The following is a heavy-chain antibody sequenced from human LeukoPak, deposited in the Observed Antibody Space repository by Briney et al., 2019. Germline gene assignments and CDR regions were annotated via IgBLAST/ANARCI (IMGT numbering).Heavy chain of an antibody. J-gene: IGHJ4*02. CDR3: ARSRTPRDYYDSSGYFEFDY. CDR2: IIPIFGRA. CDR1: RYTFTSYD. Sequence: SVKVSCKASRYTFTSYDINWVRQATGQGLEWMGGIIPIFGRANYAQKFQGRVTITADKSTSTAYMELSSLRSEDTAVYYCARSRTPRDYYDSSGYFEFDYWGQGTLVTVSS. V-gene: IGHV1-69*06. D-gene: IGHD3-22*01.